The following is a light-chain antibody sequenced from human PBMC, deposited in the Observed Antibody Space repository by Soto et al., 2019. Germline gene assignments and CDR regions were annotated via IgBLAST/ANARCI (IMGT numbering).Light chain of an antibody. V-gene: IGKV1-39*01. J-gene: IGKJ1*01. CDR2: AAS. CDR1: QSISSY. CDR3: QQSDSPPWT. Sequence: DIQMTQSPSSLSASVGDRVTITRRASQSISSYLNWYQQKPGKAPKLLIYAASSLQSGVPSRFNGSGSVTDFTLTISSLQPEDFATYYCQQSDSPPWTFGQGTKVEIK.